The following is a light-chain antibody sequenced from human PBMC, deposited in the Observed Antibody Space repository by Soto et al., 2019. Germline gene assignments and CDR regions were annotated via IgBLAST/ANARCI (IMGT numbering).Light chain of an antibody. V-gene: IGLV2-14*03. J-gene: IGLJ1*01. CDR3: SSYTTSNTRQIV. Sequence: QSVLTQPASVSVSPGQSITISCTVTSSDVGGYKYVSWYQHHPGKAPKRMIFDFVNLPSEVSNRFSGSKSGNTASLTISGLQPEDEADYYCSSYTTSNTRQIVFGTGTKVTVL. CDR1: SSDVGGYKY. CDR2: DFV.